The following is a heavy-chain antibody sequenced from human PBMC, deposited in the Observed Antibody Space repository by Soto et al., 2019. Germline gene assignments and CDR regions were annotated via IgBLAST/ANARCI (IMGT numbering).Heavy chain of an antibody. D-gene: IGHD1-26*01. J-gene: IGHJ5*02. CDR2: IVPIFGTT. Sequence: SVKVSCKASGDTSTTYAISWVRQAPGQGLEWMGGIVPIFGTTNYAEKFYGRVTLSADKSTNTTYMELSSLRSDDTAVYYCTRDIVGASRWFDPWGQGTLVTVSS. CDR3: TRDIVGASRWFDP. CDR1: GDTSTTYA. V-gene: IGHV1-69*06.